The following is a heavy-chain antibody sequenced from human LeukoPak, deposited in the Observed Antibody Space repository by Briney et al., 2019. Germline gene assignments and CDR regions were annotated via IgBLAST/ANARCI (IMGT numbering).Heavy chain of an antibody. CDR3: AKDRGGDGYNIDY. V-gene: IGHV3-23*01. Sequence: GGSLRLSCAASGFTFSSYAMSWVRQAPGKGLEWVSAIRGSGGSTYYADSVKGRFTISRDNSKNTLYLQMNSLRAEDTAVYYCAKDRGGDGYNIDYWGQGTLVTVSS. D-gene: IGHD5-24*01. CDR1: GFTFSSYA. CDR2: IRGSGGST. J-gene: IGHJ4*02.